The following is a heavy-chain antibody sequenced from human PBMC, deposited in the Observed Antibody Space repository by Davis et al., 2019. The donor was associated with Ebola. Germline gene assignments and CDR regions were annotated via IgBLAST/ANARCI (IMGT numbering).Heavy chain of an antibody. CDR1: GYTFTSYA. Sequence: ASVKVSCKASGYTFTSYAMHWVRQAPGQGLEWMGWMNPNSGNTGYAQKFQGRVTMTRNTSISTAYMELSSLRSEDTAVYYCARDSKESPFWSGYYSNYYYYYGMDVWGQGTTVTVSS. V-gene: IGHV1-8*02. CDR3: ARDSKESPFWSGYYSNYYYYYGMDV. D-gene: IGHD3-3*01. J-gene: IGHJ6*02. CDR2: MNPNSGNT.